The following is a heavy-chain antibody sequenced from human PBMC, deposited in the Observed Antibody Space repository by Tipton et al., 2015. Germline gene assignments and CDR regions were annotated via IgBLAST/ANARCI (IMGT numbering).Heavy chain of an antibody. V-gene: IGHV3-11*01. D-gene: IGHD1-26*01. CDR2: IDSSGRTI. CDR3: ARQSGSYRWFDP. CDR1: GFTFSNYY. Sequence: SLRLSCAASGFTFSNYYMSWIRQAPGKGLEWLSYIDSSGRTIYYTDSVKGRFTISRDNSKNSLYLQMNGLRAEDTAVYYCARQSGSYRWFDPWGQGTLVTVSS. J-gene: IGHJ5*02.